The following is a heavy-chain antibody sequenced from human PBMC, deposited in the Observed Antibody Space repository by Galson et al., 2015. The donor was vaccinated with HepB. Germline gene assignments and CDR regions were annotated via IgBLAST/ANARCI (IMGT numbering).Heavy chain of an antibody. CDR2: IKQDGSEK. J-gene: IGHJ4*02. Sequence: SLRLSCAASGFTFSSYWMSWVRQAPGKGLEWVANIKQDGSEKYYVDSVKGRFTISRDNAKNSLYLQMNSLRAEDTAVYYCARDRVTIFGVVPELYDYWGQGTLVTVSS. V-gene: IGHV3-7*01. CDR3: ARDRVTIFGVVPELYDY. CDR1: GFTFSSYW. D-gene: IGHD3-3*01.